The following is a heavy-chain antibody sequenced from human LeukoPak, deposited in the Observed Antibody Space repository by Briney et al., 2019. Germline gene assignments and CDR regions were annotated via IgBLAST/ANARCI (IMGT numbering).Heavy chain of an antibody. CDR2: VGYSGSDT. CDR3: ARREREDIRWYFFDY. D-gene: IGHD1-26*01. V-gene: IGHV3-23*01. CDR1: GFTFRNYD. J-gene: IGHJ4*02. Sequence: QTGGSLRLSCAASGFTFRNYDMSWVRQAPGKGLQWVSAVGYSGSDTYYADSVKGRFTIFRDNSKDTLYLQMNSLRAEDTAVYYCARREREDIRWYFFDYWGQGTPVTVSS.